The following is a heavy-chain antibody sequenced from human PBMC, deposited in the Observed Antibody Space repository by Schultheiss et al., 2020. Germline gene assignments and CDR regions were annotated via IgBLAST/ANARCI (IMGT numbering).Heavy chain of an antibody. V-gene: IGHV3-11*01. J-gene: IGHJ4*02. D-gene: IGHD2-2*01. CDR3: AKGGGDFCDSTSCYVTYYFDY. Sequence: GGSLRLSCAASGFTFSDYYMSWIRQAPGKGLEWVSYISSSGSTIYYADSVKGRFTISRDNAKNSLYLQMNSLRAEDTAVYYCAKGGGDFCDSTSCYVTYYFDYWGQGILVTVSS. CDR2: ISSSGSTI. CDR1: GFTFSDYY.